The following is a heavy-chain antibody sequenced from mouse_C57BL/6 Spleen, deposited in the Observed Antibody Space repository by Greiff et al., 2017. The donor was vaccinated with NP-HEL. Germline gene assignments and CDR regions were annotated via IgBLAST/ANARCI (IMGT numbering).Heavy chain of an antibody. Sequence: VQLKQPGAELVMPGASVKLSCKASGYTFTSYWMHWVKQRPGQGLEWIGEIDPSDSYTNYNQKFKGKSTLTVAKSSSTAYMQLSSRTSEDSAVYYCARYDSYYAMDYWGQGTSVTVSS. CDR1: GYTFTSYW. CDR3: ARYDSYYAMDY. CDR2: IDPSDSYT. D-gene: IGHD2-4*01. J-gene: IGHJ4*01. V-gene: IGHV1-69*01.